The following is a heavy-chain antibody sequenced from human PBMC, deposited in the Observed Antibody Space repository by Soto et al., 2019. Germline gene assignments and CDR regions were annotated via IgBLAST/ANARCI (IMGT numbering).Heavy chain of an antibody. CDR1: GFTFRSYA. V-gene: IGHV3-30-3*01. CDR3: ARDSDGGNAGAFDI. D-gene: IGHD2-15*01. Sequence: QVQLVESGGGVVQPGRSLRLSCAASGFTFRSYAMPWVRPAPGKGLEWVAVISYDGSNQYYADSVKGRFTISRDNSKNTLYLQMNSLRAEDTAVYYCARDSDGGNAGAFDIWGQGTMVTVSS. J-gene: IGHJ3*02. CDR2: ISYDGSNQ.